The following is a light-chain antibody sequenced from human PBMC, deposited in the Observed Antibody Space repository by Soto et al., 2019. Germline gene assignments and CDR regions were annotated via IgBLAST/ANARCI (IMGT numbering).Light chain of an antibody. CDR2: KNN. Sequence: QSVLAQTPSASGTPGQRVTISCSGSGSNIGSHNVDWYQHLPGTAPKLLIYKNNQRPSGVPDRFSGSKSGASASLAISGLRSEEEADYYCDTWDYSLCHHVFGTGTKLNVL. J-gene: IGLJ1*01. CDR1: GSNIGSHN. CDR3: DTWDYSLCHHV. V-gene: IGLV1-47*01.